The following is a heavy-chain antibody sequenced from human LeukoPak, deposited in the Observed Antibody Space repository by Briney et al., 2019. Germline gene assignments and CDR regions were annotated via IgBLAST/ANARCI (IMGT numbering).Heavy chain of an antibody. CDR3: ARPRVDFWSGSLDY. CDR1: GFIFSSFG. J-gene: IGHJ4*02. CDR2: ISYGGSNK. Sequence: GRSLRLSCAASGFIFSSFGMHWVRQAPGKGLEWVAVISYGGSNKYYADSVKGRFTISRDNSKNTLYLQMNSLRAEDTAVYYCARPRVDFWSGSLDYWGQGTLVTVSS. V-gene: IGHV3-30*03. D-gene: IGHD3-3*01.